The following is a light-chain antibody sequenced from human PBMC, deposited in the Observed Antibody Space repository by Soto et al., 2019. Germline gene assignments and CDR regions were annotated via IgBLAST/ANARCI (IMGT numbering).Light chain of an antibody. CDR1: QSLSSY. Sequence: EIVLTQSPATLSSSPGERATLSCRASQSLSSYLAWYQQKRGQAPRLLIYDASKRATGIPARFSGSGSGTDFTLTTSSLEPEDFAAYYCQQRSDWPLTFGGGTKVEIK. V-gene: IGKV3-11*01. J-gene: IGKJ4*01. CDR2: DAS. CDR3: QQRSDWPLT.